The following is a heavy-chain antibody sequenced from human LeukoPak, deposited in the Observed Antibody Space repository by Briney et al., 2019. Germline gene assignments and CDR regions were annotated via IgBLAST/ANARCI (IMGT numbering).Heavy chain of an antibody. D-gene: IGHD2-8*01. CDR3: ARGWSADY. J-gene: IGHJ4*02. CDR2: ISSNSSTL. Sequence: GGSLRLSCAASGFTFSSYSMNWVRQAPGKGLEWVSYISSNSSTLYYADSVKGRFTISRDNAKNSLYLQMNSLRAEDTAVYYCARGWSADYWGQGTLVTVSS. V-gene: IGHV3-48*01. CDR1: GFTFSSYS.